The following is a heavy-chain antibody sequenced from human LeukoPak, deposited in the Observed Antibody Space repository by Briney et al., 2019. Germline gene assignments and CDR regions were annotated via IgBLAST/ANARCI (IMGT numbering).Heavy chain of an antibody. CDR3: VVSSSWYGGYYFDY. D-gene: IGHD6-13*01. CDR1: GDSISSYY. V-gene: IGHV4-4*07. CDR2: INTSGST. Sequence: SETLSLTCTVSGDSISSYYWSWIRQPAGKGLEWIGRINTSGSTNYNPSLKSRVTMSVDTSKNQFSLKLSSVTAADTAVYYCVVSSSWYGGYYFDYWGQGTLVTVSS. J-gene: IGHJ4*02.